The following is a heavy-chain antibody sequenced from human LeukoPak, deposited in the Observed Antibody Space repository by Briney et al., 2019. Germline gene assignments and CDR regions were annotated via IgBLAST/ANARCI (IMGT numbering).Heavy chain of an antibody. V-gene: IGHV1-69*05. CDR2: IIPIFGTA. Sequence: GASVKVSCKASGGTFSSYAISWVRQAPGQGLEWMGGIIPIFGTANYAQKFQGRVTLTRDTSTSAIYMELSSLRSEDTAVYFCARAPDYGAWYFDYWGQGTPVTVSS. CDR1: GGTFSSYA. J-gene: IGHJ4*02. D-gene: IGHD4-17*01. CDR3: ARAPDYGAWYFDY.